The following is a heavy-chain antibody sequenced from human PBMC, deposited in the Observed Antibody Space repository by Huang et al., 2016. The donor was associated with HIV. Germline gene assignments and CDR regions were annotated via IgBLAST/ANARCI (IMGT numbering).Heavy chain of an antibody. CDR3: ARLIGSPSFYYGLDV. D-gene: IGHD3-10*01. V-gene: IGHV5-51*01. CDR1: GYRFRSNW. CDR2: IYPGDSDT. Sequence: EVQLVQSGAEVKKPGESLTISCKGSGYRFRSNWIGWVRQLPGKGLEWMGNIYPGDSDTRYSPSFQGQVTISADKSINTAYLQWSSLKASDTAMYYCARLIGSPSFYYGLDVWGQGTTVTVSS. J-gene: IGHJ6*02.